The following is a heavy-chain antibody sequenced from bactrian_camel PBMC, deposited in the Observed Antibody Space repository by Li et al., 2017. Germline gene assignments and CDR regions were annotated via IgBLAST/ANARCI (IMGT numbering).Heavy chain of an antibody. V-gene: IGHV3S42*01. D-gene: IGHD6*01. J-gene: IGHJ6*01. CDR2: IGNDGRKT. CDR3: ATVRLWGRSWWDDFDY. CDR1: GYTNSNYQ. Sequence: VQLVESGGGSVQAGGSLRLSCAASGYTNSNYQLGWFRQAPGKERVGIAIIGNDGRKTTYADSVKGRFTISRDNAKNTLYLQLNSLKTDDTAMYYCATVRLWGRSWWDDFDYWGQGTQVTVS.